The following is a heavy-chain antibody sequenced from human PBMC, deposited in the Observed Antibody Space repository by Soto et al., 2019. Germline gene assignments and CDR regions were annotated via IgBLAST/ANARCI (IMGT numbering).Heavy chain of an antibody. Sequence: PGGSLRLSCAASGFTFSSYAMSWVRQAPGKGLEWVSAISGSGGSTYYADSVKGRFTISRDNSKNTLYLQMSSLRAEDTAVYYCHSYGCTLARNTDDYWGQGTPVTAPQ. CDR3: HSYGCTLARNTDDY. CDR2: ISGSGGST. J-gene: IGHJ4*02. CDR1: GFTFSSYA. V-gene: IGHV3-23*01. D-gene: IGHD5-18*01.